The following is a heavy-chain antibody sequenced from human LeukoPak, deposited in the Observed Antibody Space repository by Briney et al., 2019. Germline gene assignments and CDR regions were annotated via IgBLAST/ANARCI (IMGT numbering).Heavy chain of an antibody. D-gene: IGHD2-15*01. CDR2: IRHDGDNK. Sequence: GGSLRLSCAASGFTYSDYGMHWVRQAPGKGLEWVAFIRHDGDNKYYADSVRGRITISRDNSKNTLYLQMNSLRAEDTAVYYCASGCSGGSCPFDYWGQGTLVTVSS. V-gene: IGHV3-30*02. J-gene: IGHJ4*02. CDR3: ASGCSGGSCPFDY. CDR1: GFTYSDYG.